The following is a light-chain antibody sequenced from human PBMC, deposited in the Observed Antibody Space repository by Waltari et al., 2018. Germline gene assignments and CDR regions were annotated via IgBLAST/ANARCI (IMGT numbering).Light chain of an antibody. CDR2: DVS. Sequence: QSALTQPASVSGPPGQSIPLSCTGPSSDVWGYNFVSWYQQHPGKAPKLIVYDVSTRPSGVSDRFSGSKSGNTASLTISGLQAEDEADYYCSSYTTSSTRVFGGGTKLTVL. CDR3: SSYTTSSTRV. J-gene: IGLJ3*02. CDR1: SSDVWGYNF. V-gene: IGLV2-14*03.